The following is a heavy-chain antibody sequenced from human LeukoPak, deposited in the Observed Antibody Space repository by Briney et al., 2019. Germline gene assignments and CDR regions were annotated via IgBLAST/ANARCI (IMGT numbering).Heavy chain of an antibody. V-gene: IGHV3-30*02. D-gene: IGHD3-10*01. Sequence: GGSLRLSCAASGFTFSSYGIHWVRQAPGKWLEWVTFIGYDGRNKYYADSVKGRFTISRDNSKNTLYLQMNSLIAEDTAVYYCAKDNAYYYADYWGQGTLVTVSS. CDR1: GFTFSSYG. CDR3: AKDNAYYYADY. J-gene: IGHJ4*02. CDR2: IGYDGRNK.